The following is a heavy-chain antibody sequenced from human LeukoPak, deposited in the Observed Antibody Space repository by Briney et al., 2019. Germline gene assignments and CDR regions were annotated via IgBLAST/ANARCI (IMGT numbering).Heavy chain of an antibody. V-gene: IGHV1-2*02. J-gene: IGHJ5*02. D-gene: IGHD3-9*01. CDR2: IYPKSGGT. CDR3: ARVSTSGYRDWLDP. CDR1: GYTFADYY. Sequence: ASVKVSCKASGYTFADYYIHWVRQAPGQGLEWMGWIYPKSGGTNSAQKFQGRVTMTRDTSISTAYMELSRLKFDDTAVYCCARVSTSGYRDWLDPWGQGTLATVSS.